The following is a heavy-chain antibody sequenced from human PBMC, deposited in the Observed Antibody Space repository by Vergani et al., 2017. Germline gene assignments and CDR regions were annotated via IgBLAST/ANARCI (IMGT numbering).Heavy chain of an antibody. CDR3: AKHFRGWGIDY. D-gene: IGHD3-16*01. Sequence: QVQLVESGGGVVQRGGSLRLYCATSGFTLSNYDMQWICQGPGKGLAFVAFIQFDGSNQYYADSVKGRFTLSRDFSKNTLYLQMNSLRTDDTATYYCAKHFRGWGIDYWGQGTQVIVSS. CDR1: GFTLSNYD. V-gene: IGHV3-30*02. J-gene: IGHJ4*02. CDR2: IQFDGSNQ.